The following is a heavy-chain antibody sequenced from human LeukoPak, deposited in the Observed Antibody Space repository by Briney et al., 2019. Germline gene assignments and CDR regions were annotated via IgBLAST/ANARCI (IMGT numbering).Heavy chain of an antibody. V-gene: IGHV1-18*01. D-gene: IGHD2-15*01. J-gene: IGHJ4*02. Sequence: GASVKVSCKASGYTFTSYGISWVRQAPGQGLEWMGWISAYNGNTNYAQKFQGRVTMTRDTSISTAYMELSRLRSDDTAVYYCARREGDIVVVVAAYFDYWGQGTLVTVSS. CDR1: GYTFTSYG. CDR2: ISAYNGNT. CDR3: ARREGDIVVVVAAYFDY.